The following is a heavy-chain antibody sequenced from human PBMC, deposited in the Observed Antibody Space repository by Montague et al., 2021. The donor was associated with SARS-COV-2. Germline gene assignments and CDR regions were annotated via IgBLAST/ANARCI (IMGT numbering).Heavy chain of an antibody. CDR2: ISHSGST. J-gene: IGHJ6*02. CDR3: ARVPYCFVFVPRYYGMDV. V-gene: IGHV4-34*01. CDR1: GGSLSGYY. D-gene: IGHD2-8*01. Sequence: SETLSLTCAAYGGSLSGYYWSWIRQPPGEGLEWIAEISHSGSTSYNPSLKSRVTISVDTSKNQYSLKLSSATAADTAVYYCARVPYCFVFVPRYYGMDVWGQGTTVTVSS.